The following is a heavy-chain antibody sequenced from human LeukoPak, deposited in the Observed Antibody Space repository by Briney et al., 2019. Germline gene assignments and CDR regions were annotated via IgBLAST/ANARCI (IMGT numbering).Heavy chain of an antibody. D-gene: IGHD2-15*01. Sequence: GASVKVSCKASGYTFTSYGISWVRQAPGQGLEWLGWISAYNGNTNYAQKLQGRVTMTTDTSTSTAYMELRSLRSDDTAVYYCARVKGRYCSGGSCYSESYWFDPWGQGTLVTVSS. V-gene: IGHV1-18*01. CDR1: GYTFTSYG. CDR3: ARVKGRYCSGGSCYSESYWFDP. CDR2: ISAYNGNT. J-gene: IGHJ5*02.